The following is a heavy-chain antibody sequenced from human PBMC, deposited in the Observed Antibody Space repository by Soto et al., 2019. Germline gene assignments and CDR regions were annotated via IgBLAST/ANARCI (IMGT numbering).Heavy chain of an antibody. V-gene: IGHV1-69*01. CDR3: ARSYGATISAPSDY. D-gene: IGHD5-12*01. CDR2: IIPIFGTA. J-gene: IGHJ4*02. Sequence: QVQLVQSGAEVKKPGSSVKVPCKASGGTFSSYAISWVRQAPGQGLEWMGGIIPIFGTANYAQKFQGRVTITADESTSTAYMELSSLRSEDTAVYYCARSYGATISAPSDYWGQGTLVTVSS. CDR1: GGTFSSYA.